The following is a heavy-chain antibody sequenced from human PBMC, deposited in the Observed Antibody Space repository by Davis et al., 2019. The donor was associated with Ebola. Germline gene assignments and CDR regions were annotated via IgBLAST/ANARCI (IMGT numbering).Heavy chain of an antibody. J-gene: IGHJ4*02. V-gene: IGHV3-30-3*01. Sequence: PGGSLRLSCAASGFTFSSYAMHWVRQAPGKGLEWVAVISYDGSNKYYADSVKGRFTISRDNSKNTLYLQMNSLRAEDTAVYYCARSPSSAATHFDYWGQGTLVTVSS. CDR2: ISYDGSNK. D-gene: IGHD2-15*01. CDR3: ARSPSSAATHFDY. CDR1: GFTFSSYA.